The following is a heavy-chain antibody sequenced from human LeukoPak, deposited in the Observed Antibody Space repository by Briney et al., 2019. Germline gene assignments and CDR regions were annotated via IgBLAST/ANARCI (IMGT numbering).Heavy chain of an antibody. D-gene: IGHD5-24*01. CDR2: IYHSGST. V-gene: IGHV4-38-2*01. Sequence: SETLSLTCAVSGYSISSGYYWGWIRQPPGKGLEWIGSIYHSGSTYYNPSLKSRVTISVDTSKNQFSLKLSSVTAADTAVYYCARIYGDGYNPSYWGQGTPVTVSS. CDR3: ARIYGDGYNPSY. CDR1: GYSISSGYY. J-gene: IGHJ4*02.